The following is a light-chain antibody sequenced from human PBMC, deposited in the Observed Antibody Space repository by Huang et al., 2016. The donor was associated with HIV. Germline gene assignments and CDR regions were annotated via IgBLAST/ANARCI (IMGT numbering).Light chain of an antibody. CDR3: QQYNDWPLT. J-gene: IGKJ1*01. CDR2: GVS. CDR1: QSLSSQ. V-gene: IGKV3-15*01. Sequence: EIVMTQPPATLSVSPGERVTLSCRASQSLSSQLAWYQQKRGQAPRLLIYGVSTRATDIPARFSGSGSGTDFTLTINSLQSEDFATYYGQQYNDWPLTFGQGTEVEIK.